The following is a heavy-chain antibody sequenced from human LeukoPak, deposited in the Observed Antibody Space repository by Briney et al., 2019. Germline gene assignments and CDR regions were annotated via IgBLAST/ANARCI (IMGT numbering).Heavy chain of an antibody. D-gene: IGHD1-26*01. J-gene: IGHJ5*01. Sequence: GASVKVSCKASGYPFSDFPISWVRLAPGQGFEWMGWIITFNGDTNYAQKSRGRVTMTRDTSPNTVDLELRSLTSDDTAVYYCARGPPGNQRFYDSWGQGTLVTVSS. CDR1: GYPFSDFP. V-gene: IGHV1-18*01. CDR3: ARGPPGNQRFYDS. CDR2: IITFNGDT.